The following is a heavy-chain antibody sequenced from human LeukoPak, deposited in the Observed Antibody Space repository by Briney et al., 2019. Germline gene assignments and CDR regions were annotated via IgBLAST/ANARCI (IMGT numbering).Heavy chain of an antibody. CDR3: ATNLGSSWRNPRDY. CDR1: GFTFTRHW. Sequence: GGSLRLSCVVSGFTFTRHWMHWVRQAPGKGLVWVSRMNGDGSSTSYAEALKGRFTISRDTAKNTLYLQMSSLRAEDTAVYYCATNLGSSWRNPRDYWGKGTLVTVSS. V-gene: IGHV3-74*01. CDR2: MNGDGSST. D-gene: IGHD6-13*01. J-gene: IGHJ4*02.